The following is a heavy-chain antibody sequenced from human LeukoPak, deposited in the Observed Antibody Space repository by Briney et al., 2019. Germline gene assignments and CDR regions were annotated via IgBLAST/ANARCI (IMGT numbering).Heavy chain of an antibody. CDR3: ARDLDSGWTGYFQS. CDR1: GYTFTGYY. CDR2: VNPNDGGT. D-gene: IGHD6-25*01. J-gene: IGHJ1*01. Sequence: ASVKVSCKASGYTFTGYYIHWVQQAPGQGLEWMGWVNPNDGGTIYTQRFQGRVTMTWDTSITTAYMELSSLTSDDTAVYYCARDLDSGWTGYFQSWGQGTLVTVSS. V-gene: IGHV1-2*02.